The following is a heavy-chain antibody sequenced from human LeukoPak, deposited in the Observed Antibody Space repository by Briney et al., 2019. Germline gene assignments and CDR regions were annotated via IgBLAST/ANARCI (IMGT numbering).Heavy chain of an antibody. D-gene: IGHD5-18*01. Sequence: PGGSLRLSCAASGFTFSSYWMSWVRQAPGKGLEWVANIKQDGSEKYYVDSVKGRFTISRDNAKNSLYLQMNSLRAEDTAVYYCARGHVGYSYGFDYWGQGTLVTVSS. CDR3: ARGHVGYSYGFDY. V-gene: IGHV3-7*01. J-gene: IGHJ4*02. CDR1: GFTFSSYW. CDR2: IKQDGSEK.